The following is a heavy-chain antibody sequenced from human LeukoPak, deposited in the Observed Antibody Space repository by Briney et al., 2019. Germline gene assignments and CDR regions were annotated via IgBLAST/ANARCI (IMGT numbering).Heavy chain of an antibody. J-gene: IGHJ3*02. CDR1: GVSIESRGYA. CDR3: ARDFLQTSSPDAFDI. Sequence: SETLSLTCTVSGVSIESRGYAWTWLRQPPGKGLEWFGHISYSGDTDYKSSLKSRITISLDASKNQFSLKLTSVTAADTAVYFCARDFLQTSSPDAFDIWGQGTMVTVSS. V-gene: IGHV4-31*03. CDR2: ISYSGDT. D-gene: IGHD3-3*01.